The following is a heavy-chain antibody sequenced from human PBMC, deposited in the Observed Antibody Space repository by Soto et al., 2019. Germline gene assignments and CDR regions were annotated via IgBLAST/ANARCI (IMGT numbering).Heavy chain of an antibody. J-gene: IGHJ4*02. CDR2: ISGSGGGT. D-gene: IGHD4-17*01. Sequence: GGSLRLSCSASGFTFSSSAMRWVRQAPGKGLEWVSSISGSGGGTFYADSVKGQFTISRDNSKNTLYLQMNSLRAEDTAVYYCAKRSIYGGPDYWGQGTLVTVSS. CDR3: AKRSIYGGPDY. V-gene: IGHV3-23*01. CDR1: GFTFSSSA.